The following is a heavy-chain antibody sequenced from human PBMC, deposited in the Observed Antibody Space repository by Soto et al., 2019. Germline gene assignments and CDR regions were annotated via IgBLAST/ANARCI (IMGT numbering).Heavy chain of an antibody. CDR3: GSLLGGYGGTGDY. CDR1: GGSFSSYA. Sequence: PSLYVSCNASGGSFSSYAISWVPQAPGQGLEWMGGIIPIFGTAKYAQKFQGRVTITADESTSTAYMELSSLRSEDTAVYYCGSLLGGYGGTGDYWGQGTLVAVSS. D-gene: IGHD5-12*01. CDR2: IIPIFGTA. V-gene: IGHV1-69*13. J-gene: IGHJ4*02.